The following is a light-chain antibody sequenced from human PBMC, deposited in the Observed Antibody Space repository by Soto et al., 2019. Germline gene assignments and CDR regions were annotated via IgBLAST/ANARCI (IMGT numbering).Light chain of an antibody. V-gene: IGLV2-14*01. J-gene: IGLJ1*01. CDR2: EVS. Sequence: QSVLTQPASVSGSPGQSITMSCTGTSSDVGSYDFVSWYQQHPGKAPNLLIYEVSNRPSGVSARFSGSKSDNTASLTISGLQAADEAYYFCTSYSSITVRYVFGSGTKLTVL. CDR3: TSYSSITVRYV. CDR1: SSDVGSYDF.